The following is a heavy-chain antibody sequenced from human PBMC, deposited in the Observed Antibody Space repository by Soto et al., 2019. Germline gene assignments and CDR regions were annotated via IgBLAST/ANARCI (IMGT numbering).Heavy chain of an antibody. V-gene: IGHV1-18*01. J-gene: IGHJ5*02. CDR2: ISAYNGNT. CDR3: ARGPIAAAGNNWFDP. Sequence: ASVKVSCKASGDTFTSYGISCVRQAPGQGLEWMGWISAYNGNTNYAQKLQGRVTMTTDTSTSTAYMELRSLRSDDTAVYYCARGPIAAAGNNWFDPWGQGTLVTVSS. CDR1: GDTFTSYG. D-gene: IGHD6-13*01.